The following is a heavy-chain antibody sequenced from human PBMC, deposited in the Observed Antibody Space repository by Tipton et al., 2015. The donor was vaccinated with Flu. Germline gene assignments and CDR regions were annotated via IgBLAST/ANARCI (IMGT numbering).Heavy chain of an antibody. Sequence: GSLRLSCAASGFTVNSNYMTWVRQAPGKGLEWVSVIYSDGTTYYADSVKGRFTISRDISKNTLYLQMNSLRVEDTAVYYCAREGGYDFWSGFYPYVMDVWGQGTTVTVSS. D-gene: IGHD3-3*01. CDR3: AREGGYDFWSGFYPYVMDV. CDR1: GFTVNSNY. J-gene: IGHJ6*02. CDR2: IYSDGTT. V-gene: IGHV3-53*01.